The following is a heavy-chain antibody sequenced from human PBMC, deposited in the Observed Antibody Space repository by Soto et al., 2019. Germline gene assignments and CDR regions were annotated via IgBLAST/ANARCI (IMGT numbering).Heavy chain of an antibody. CDR3: ARMRNILTGYPGRFAY. Sequence: SETLSLTCTVSGGSISTYYWSWIRQPPGKGLEWIGYIYYSGSTNYNPSLKSRVTISVDTSKNQFSLKLSSVTAADTAVYYCARMRNILTGYPGRFAYWGQGTLVTVSS. J-gene: IGHJ4*02. CDR2: IYYSGST. CDR1: GGSISTYY. D-gene: IGHD3-9*01. V-gene: IGHV4-59*01.